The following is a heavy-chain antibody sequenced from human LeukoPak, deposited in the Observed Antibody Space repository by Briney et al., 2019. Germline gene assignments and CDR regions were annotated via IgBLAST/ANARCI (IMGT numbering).Heavy chain of an antibody. Sequence: PGGSLRLSCAASGFTFDNYAMHWVRQAPGKGLEWVSGISWNSGNIGYADSVKSRFTISRDNAKNSLFLQMNSLRPEDTALYYCAKETFDYWGQGTLVTVSS. CDR3: AKETFDY. CDR1: GFTFDNYA. J-gene: IGHJ4*02. CDR2: ISWNSGNI. V-gene: IGHV3-9*01.